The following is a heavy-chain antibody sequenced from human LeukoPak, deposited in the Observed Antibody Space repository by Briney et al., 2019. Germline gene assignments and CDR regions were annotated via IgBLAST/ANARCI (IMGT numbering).Heavy chain of an antibody. CDR1: GFTFDDYA. CDR3: AKGIVVVTATPYYFDY. V-gene: IGHV3-9*01. Sequence: GGSLRLSCAASGFTFDDYAMHWVRQAPGKGLEWASGISWNSGSIGYADSVKGRFTISRDNAKNSLYLQMNSLRAEDTALYYCAKGIVVVTATPYYFDYWGQGTLVTVSS. J-gene: IGHJ4*02. D-gene: IGHD2-21*02. CDR2: ISWNSGSI.